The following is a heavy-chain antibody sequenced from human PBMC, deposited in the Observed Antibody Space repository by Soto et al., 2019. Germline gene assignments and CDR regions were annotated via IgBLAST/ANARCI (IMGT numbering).Heavy chain of an antibody. J-gene: IGHJ4*02. Sequence: QLQLQESGPGLVKSSETLSLTCTVSGGSISSSNYYWGWIRQPPGKGLEWIGSIYWSGSTHSNPSLRSRVTMSIDTSRRQFSLKMSSVTAADTAVYYCARHDQYFGSSGYPDDCWGQGTLVTVSS. CDR3: ARHDQYFGSSGYPDDC. CDR1: GGSISSSNYY. CDR2: IYWSGST. D-gene: IGHD3-22*01. V-gene: IGHV4-39*01.